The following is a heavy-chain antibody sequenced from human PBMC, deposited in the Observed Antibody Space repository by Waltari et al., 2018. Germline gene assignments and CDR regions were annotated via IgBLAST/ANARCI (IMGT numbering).Heavy chain of an antibody. V-gene: IGHV4-38-2*01. CDR3: ARGGGIAAAVADY. CDR1: GYSLSSGYY. CDR2: IDHSGST. Sequence: QVQLQESGPGLVKPSETLSLTCAVSGYSLSSGYYWGWIRQPPGKGLEWSGSIDHSGSTHYNPSLKSRVTISVDTSKNQFSLKLSSVTAADTAVYYCARGGGIAAAVADYWGQGTLVTVSS. J-gene: IGHJ4*02. D-gene: IGHD6-13*01.